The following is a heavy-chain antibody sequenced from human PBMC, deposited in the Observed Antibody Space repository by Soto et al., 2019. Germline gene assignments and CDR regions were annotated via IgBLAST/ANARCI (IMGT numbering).Heavy chain of an antibody. V-gene: IGHV1-8*01. D-gene: IGHD3-10*02. CDR1: GYTFTSYD. J-gene: IGHJ6*02. CDR3: AREALFRMDV. CDR2: MNPNSGNT. Sequence: QVQLVQSGAEVKKLGASVKVSCKASGYTFTSYDINWVREATGQGLEWMGWMNPNSGNTVYAQKFQGRVTMTRNTFIRTAYMELSSLRSEDTAVYYCAREALFRMDVWGQWTTVTVSS.